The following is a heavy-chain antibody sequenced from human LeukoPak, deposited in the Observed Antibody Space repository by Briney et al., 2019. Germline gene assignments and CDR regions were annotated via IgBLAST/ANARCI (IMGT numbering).Heavy chain of an antibody. D-gene: IGHD1-26*01. J-gene: IGHJ6*03. V-gene: IGHV3-30*03. CDR2: ISYDGSNK. CDR3: ARDPYSGSYGDSYYYYMDV. Sequence: GRSLRLSCAASGLTFSSYGMHWVRQAPGKGLEWVAVISYDGSNKYYADSVKGRFTISRDNAKNSLYLQMNSLRAEDTAIYYCARDPYSGSYGDSYYYYMDVWGKGTTVTISS. CDR1: GLTFSSYG.